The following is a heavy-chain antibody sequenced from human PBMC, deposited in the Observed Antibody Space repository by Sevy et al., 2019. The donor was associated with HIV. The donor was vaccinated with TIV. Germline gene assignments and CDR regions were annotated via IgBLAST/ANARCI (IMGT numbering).Heavy chain of an antibody. CDR3: ARGVTIYEVVPIYYYYGMHV. CDR1: GGTFSSYA. J-gene: IGHJ6*02. V-gene: IGHV1-69*13. D-gene: IGHD3-3*01. Sequence: ASVKVSCKASGGTFSSYAISWVRQAPGQGLEWMGGIIPIFGTANYAQKFQGRVTITADESTSTAYLELSSLRSEDTAVYYFARGVTIYEVVPIYYYYGMHVWGQGTTVTVSS. CDR2: IIPIFGTA.